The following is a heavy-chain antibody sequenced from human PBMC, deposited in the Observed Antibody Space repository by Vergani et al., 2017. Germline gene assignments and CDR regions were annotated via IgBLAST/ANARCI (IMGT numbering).Heavy chain of an antibody. CDR2: IIPILGIA. CDR1: GVPFSSYT. CDR3: SRDGMGSIAAXGLRTHYYYYGMDV. J-gene: IGHJ6*02. Sequence: QVQLVQSGAEVKKPGSSVKVSCKASGVPFSSYTIIWVRQAPGQGLEWMGRIIPILGIANYAQKFQGRVTITADKSTSTAYMELSSLRTEETAVYYCSRDGMGSIAAXGLRTHYYYYGMDVWGQGTTVTVSS. D-gene: IGHD6-13*01. V-gene: IGHV1-69*02.